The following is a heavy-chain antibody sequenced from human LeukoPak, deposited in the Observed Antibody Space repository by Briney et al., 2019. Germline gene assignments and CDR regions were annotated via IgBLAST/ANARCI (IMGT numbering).Heavy chain of an antibody. CDR1: GFTFSYYG. Sequence: GGSLRLSCAASGFTFSYYGMHWVRQAPGKGLEWVAFIRYDGGNKYYADSVQGRFTISRDNSKNTLYLQMNSLRAEDTAVYYCAKKWLVRPYWGQGTLVTVSS. D-gene: IGHD6-19*01. V-gene: IGHV3-30*02. J-gene: IGHJ4*02. CDR2: IRYDGGNK. CDR3: AKKWLVRPY.